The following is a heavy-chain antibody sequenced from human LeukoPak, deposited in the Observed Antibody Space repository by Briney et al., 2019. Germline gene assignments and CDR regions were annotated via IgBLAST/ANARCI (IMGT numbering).Heavy chain of an antibody. CDR1: GFTFSSYA. CDR3: AKHRGAVTFGYYFDY. V-gene: IGHV3-23*01. CDR2: ISGSGGST. Sequence: PGGSLRLSCAASGFTFSSYAMSWVRQAPGKGLEWVSAISGSGGSTYYADSVKGRFTISRDNSKNTLYLQMNSLRAEDTAVYYCAKHRGAVTFGYYFDYWGQGTLVTVSS. J-gene: IGHJ4*02. D-gene: IGHD3-10*01.